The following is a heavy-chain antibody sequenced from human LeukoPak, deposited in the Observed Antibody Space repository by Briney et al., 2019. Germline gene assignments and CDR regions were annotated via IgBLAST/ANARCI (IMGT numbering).Heavy chain of an antibody. V-gene: IGHV3-15*07. D-gene: IGHD5-12*01. CDR3: ATLRQDIVTTIREDY. CDR1: GFTFNNAW. J-gene: IGHJ4*02. Sequence: PGGSLRLSCAASGFTFNNAWMNWVRQVPGKGLEWVGRIKSKADGGTTDYAAPVQGRFTISRDDSRNTLYLEMDSLKTEDTAVYYCATLRQDIVTTIREDYWGQGTLVTVSS. CDR2: IKSKADGGTT.